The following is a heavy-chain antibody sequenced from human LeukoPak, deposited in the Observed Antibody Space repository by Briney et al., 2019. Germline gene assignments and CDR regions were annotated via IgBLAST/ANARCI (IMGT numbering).Heavy chain of an antibody. V-gene: IGHV3-15*01. CDR1: GFTFSNAW. D-gene: IGHD6-19*01. J-gene: IGHJ4*02. CDR3: TTERRESSGWYNWCFDY. Sequence: PGGSLTHSCEVSGFTFSNAWMSWVRQAPGKGLEWVGRVKSKTGGGTTDYGAPVKGIFTISRDDSKNTLYLQMNNLKSEDTAVYYCTTERRESSGWYNWCFDYWGQGSSVTVSS. CDR2: VKSKTGGGTT.